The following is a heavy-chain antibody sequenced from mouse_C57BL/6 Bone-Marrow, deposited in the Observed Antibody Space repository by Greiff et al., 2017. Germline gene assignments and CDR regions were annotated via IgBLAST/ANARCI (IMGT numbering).Heavy chain of an antibody. CDR2: IYPGSGST. J-gene: IGHJ3*01. V-gene: IGHV1-55*01. CDR1: GYTFTSYW. CDR3: ARETLGYLPAY. D-gene: IGHD5-1-1*01. Sequence: QVQLQQPGAELVKPGASVKMSCKASGYTFTSYWITWVTQRPGQGLEWIGDIYPGSGSTNYNEKFKSKATLTVDTSSSTAYMQLSSLTSEDSAVYYCARETLGYLPAYWGQGTLVTVSA.